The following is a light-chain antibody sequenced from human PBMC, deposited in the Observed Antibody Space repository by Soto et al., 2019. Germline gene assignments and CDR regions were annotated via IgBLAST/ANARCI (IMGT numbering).Light chain of an antibody. Sequence: AIQMTQSPSSLSASVGDRVTITCRASQGIRNDLGWYQQKPGKAPKLLIYAASSLQSGVPSRFSGSGSGTDFTLTISSLEPEDFATYYCLQDYNFTFGQGTKLEIK. CDR1: QGIRND. CDR2: AAS. J-gene: IGKJ2*01. V-gene: IGKV1-6*01. CDR3: LQDYNFT.